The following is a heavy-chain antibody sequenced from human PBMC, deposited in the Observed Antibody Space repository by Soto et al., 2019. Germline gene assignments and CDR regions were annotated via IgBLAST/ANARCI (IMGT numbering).Heavy chain of an antibody. J-gene: IGHJ4*02. CDR3: AKVYSSSWYYFDY. CDR1: GFTFSSYA. D-gene: IGHD6-13*01. Sequence: EVQLLESGGGLVPPGGSLRLSCAASGFTFSSYAMSWVRQAPGKGLEWVSAISGSGGSTYYADSVKGRFTISRDNSKNTLYLQMNSLRAEDTAVYYCAKVYSSSWYYFDYWGQGTLVTVSS. CDR2: ISGSGGST. V-gene: IGHV3-23*01.